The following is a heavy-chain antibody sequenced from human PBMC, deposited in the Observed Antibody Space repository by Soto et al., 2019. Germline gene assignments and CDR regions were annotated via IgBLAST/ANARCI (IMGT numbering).Heavy chain of an antibody. CDR2: TYYRSKWYN. V-gene: IGHV6-1*01. J-gene: IGHJ5*02. CDR1: GDSVSSNSVA. CDR3: ARDLGYFSS. Sequence: SQTLSLTCDISGDSVSSNSVAWSWVRVSPSRGLEWLGRTYYRSKWYNDYGVSVKSRITINPGASKNQFSLQLKSVSPEDTAVYYCARDLGYFSSWGQGTLVTVSS. D-gene: IGHD6-13*01.